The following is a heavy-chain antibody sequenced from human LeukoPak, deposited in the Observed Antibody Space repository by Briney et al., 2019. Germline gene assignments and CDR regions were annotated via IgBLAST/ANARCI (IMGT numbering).Heavy chain of an antibody. CDR1: GGTFSSYA. J-gene: IGHJ4*02. Sequence: ASVKVSCKASGGTFSSYAISWVRQAPGQGLEWMGGIIPIFGTANYAQKFQGRVTITADESTSTAYMELGSLRSEDTAVYYCAINSGYDQGYYFDYWGQGTLVTVSS. CDR2: IIPIFGTA. V-gene: IGHV1-69*13. D-gene: IGHD5-12*01. CDR3: AINSGYDQGYYFDY.